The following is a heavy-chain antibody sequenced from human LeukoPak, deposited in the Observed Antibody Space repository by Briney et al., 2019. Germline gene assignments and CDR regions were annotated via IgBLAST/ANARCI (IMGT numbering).Heavy chain of an antibody. CDR3: ARDGIAAAGGEAFDI. V-gene: IGHV3-30*02. CDR2: IRCDGSNK. J-gene: IGHJ3*02. CDR1: GFTFSSYG. D-gene: IGHD6-13*01. Sequence: PGGSLRLSCAASGFTFSSYGMHWVRQAPGKGLEWVAFIRCDGSNKYYADSVKGRFTISRDNSKNTLYLQMNSLRAEDTAVYYCARDGIAAAGGEAFDIWGQGTMVTVSS.